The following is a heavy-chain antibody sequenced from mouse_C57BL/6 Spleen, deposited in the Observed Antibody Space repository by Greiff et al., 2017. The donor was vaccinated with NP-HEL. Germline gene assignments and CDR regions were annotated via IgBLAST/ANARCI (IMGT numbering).Heavy chain of an antibody. J-gene: IGHJ2*01. Sequence: EVKLMESGGDLVKPGGSLKLSCAASGFTFSSYGMSWVRQTPDKRLAWVATIRSGGSYTYYPDTVKGRFTISRDNAKNTLYLQMSSLKAEDTAMYYCARHEATVVFDYWGQGTTLTVSS. D-gene: IGHD1-1*01. CDR3: ARHEATVVFDY. CDR1: GFTFSSYG. CDR2: IRSGGSYT. V-gene: IGHV5-6*01.